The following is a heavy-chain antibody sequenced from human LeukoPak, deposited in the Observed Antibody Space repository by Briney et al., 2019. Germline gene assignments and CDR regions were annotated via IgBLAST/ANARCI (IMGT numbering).Heavy chain of an antibody. CDR1: GFTFSSYI. J-gene: IGHJ5*02. CDR3: ARVPDAAWFDP. D-gene: IGHD1-14*01. V-gene: IGHV3-21*01. CDR2: ISSSSSYI. Sequence: GGSLRLSCAASGFTFSSYIMNWVRQAPGKGLEWVSSISSSSSYIYYADSVKGRFTISRDNAKNSLYLQMNSLRAEDTAVYYCARVPDAAWFDPWGQGTLVTVSS.